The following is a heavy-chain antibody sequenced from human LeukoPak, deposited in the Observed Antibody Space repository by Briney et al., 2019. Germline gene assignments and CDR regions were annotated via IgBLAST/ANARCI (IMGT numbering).Heavy chain of an antibody. CDR1: GFTFDDYA. J-gene: IGHJ4*02. V-gene: IGHV3-7*01. CDR3: ARDYN. Sequence: PGRSLRLSCAASGFTFDDYAMHWVRQAPGKGLEWVANIKPDGGETFYVDSVKGRFTISRDNAKSSLYLQMNSLRAEDTAVYYCARDYNLGQGTLVTVSS. CDR2: IKPDGGET.